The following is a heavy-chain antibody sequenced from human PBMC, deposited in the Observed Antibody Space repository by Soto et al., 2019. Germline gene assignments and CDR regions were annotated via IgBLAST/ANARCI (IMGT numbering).Heavy chain of an antibody. CDR3: ATPELRYFDWLPLFDY. CDR1: GYTLTDLS. V-gene: IGHV1-24*01. J-gene: IGHJ4*02. Sequence: QVQLVQSGAEVKKPGASVKVSCKVSGYTLTDLSMHWVRQAPGKGLEWMGGFDPEDGETIYAQKFQGRVTMTEDTSTDTAYMELSSLRSEDTAVYYCATPELRYFDWLPLFDYWGQGTLVTVSS. D-gene: IGHD3-9*01. CDR2: FDPEDGET.